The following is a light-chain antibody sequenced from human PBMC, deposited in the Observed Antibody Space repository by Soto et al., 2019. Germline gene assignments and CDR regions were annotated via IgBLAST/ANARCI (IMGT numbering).Light chain of an antibody. V-gene: IGKV1-39*01. CDR2: AAS. CDR1: QSISSY. Sequence: DIQMTQSPSSLSASVGDRVTITCRASQSISSYLNWYQQKPGKAPKLLIYAASSLQSGVPSRFSGSGSGTDLTLTISSLQPEDFATYYCQHSYSTPITFGQGTRLEIK. CDR3: QHSYSTPIT. J-gene: IGKJ5*01.